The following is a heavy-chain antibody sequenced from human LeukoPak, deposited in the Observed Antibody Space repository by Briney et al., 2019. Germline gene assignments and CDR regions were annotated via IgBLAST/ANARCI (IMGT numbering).Heavy chain of an antibody. CDR1: GFTFSTYS. D-gene: IGHD6-19*01. CDR3: ARAVAGLRHFDY. J-gene: IGHJ4*02. Sequence: PGGSLRLSCAASGFTFSTYSMNWVRQAPGEGLEWVSYIGSSDSTIYYADSVKGRFTISRDNAKNSLYLQMNSPRAEDTAVYYCARAVAGLRHFDYWGQGTLVTVSS. CDR2: IGSSDSTI. V-gene: IGHV3-48*01.